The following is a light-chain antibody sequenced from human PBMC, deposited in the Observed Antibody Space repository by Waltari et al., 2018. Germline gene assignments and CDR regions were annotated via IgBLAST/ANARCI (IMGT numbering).Light chain of an antibody. CDR3: QQSYGTPRT. CDR2: KAS. J-gene: IGKJ1*01. Sequence: DIQMTQSPSTLSASVGDRVTITCRASQSISSWLAWYQQKPGKAPKLLIYKASSLESGVPSRFSGSGSGTEFTLTISSLQPEDFATYFCQQSYGTPRTFGQGTKVEI. CDR1: QSISSW. V-gene: IGKV1-5*03.